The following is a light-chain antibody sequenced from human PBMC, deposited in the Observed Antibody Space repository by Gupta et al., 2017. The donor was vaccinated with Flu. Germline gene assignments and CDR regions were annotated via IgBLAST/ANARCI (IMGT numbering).Light chain of an antibody. CDR3: QQYHKWPRT. CDR1: QSVSSN. V-gene: IGKV3-15*01. CDR2: GAS. Sequence: PATLSVSPGERATLSCRASQSVSSNLAWYQQRVGQAPRLLIYGASTRATGVPARFGGSGSGTEFTLTISSVQSEDFAVYYCQQYHKWPRTFGQGTKVEVK. J-gene: IGKJ1*01.